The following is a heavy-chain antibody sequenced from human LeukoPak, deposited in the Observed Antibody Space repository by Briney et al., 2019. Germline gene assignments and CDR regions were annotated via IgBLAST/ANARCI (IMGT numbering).Heavy chain of an antibody. Sequence: SQTLTLTCTVSGDSISSGGYSWSWIRQPPGKGLEWIGYIYHIGYISQSGNIYQNPSLKSRVTISLDTSRNQFSLKLSSVTAADTAVYYCARGRSRTYYGSGSFSATYFDYWGQGTLVAVSS. J-gene: IGHJ4*02. CDR2: ISQSGNI. CDR3: ARGRSRTYYGSGSFSATYFDY. D-gene: IGHD3-10*01. CDR1: GDSISSGGYS. V-gene: IGHV4-30-2*01.